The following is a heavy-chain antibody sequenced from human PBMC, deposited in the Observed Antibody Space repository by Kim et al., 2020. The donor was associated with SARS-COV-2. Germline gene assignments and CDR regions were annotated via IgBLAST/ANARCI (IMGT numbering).Heavy chain of an antibody. Sequence: GGSLRLSCIASGFTFNDHAMHWVRQAPGEGLEWVSGIMWNSDGIGYADSVKGRFTTSIDNAKNSLYLQMNSLRPEDTALYYCTKDVLAGGADVWGQGTAVIVSS. D-gene: IGHD3-3*02. J-gene: IGHJ6*02. CDR2: IMWNSDGI. CDR1: GFTFNDHA. CDR3: TKDVLAGGADV. V-gene: IGHV3-9*01.